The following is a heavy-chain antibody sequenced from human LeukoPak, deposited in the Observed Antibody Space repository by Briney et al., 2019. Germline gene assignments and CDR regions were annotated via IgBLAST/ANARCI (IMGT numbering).Heavy chain of an antibody. V-gene: IGHV1-8*01. J-gene: IGHJ6*03. CDR3: ASDGSRVDIVATIWDYYYYMDV. D-gene: IGHD5-12*01. CDR1: GYTFTSYD. CDR2: MNPNSGNT. Sequence: ASVKVSCKASGYTFTSYDINWVRQATGQGLEWMGWMNPNSGNTGYAQKFQGRVTMTRNTSISTAYMELSSLRSEDTAVYYCASDGSRVDIVATIWDYYYYMDVWGKGTTVTVSS.